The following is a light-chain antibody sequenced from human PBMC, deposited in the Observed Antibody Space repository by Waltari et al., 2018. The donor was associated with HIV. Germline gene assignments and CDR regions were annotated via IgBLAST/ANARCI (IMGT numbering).Light chain of an antibody. Sequence: QSVLTQPPSASGTPGQRVTISCSGSSSNVGSTPVNWYQQLPGTAPKLLIYNTDHRPSGVPDRFSGSRSGTSASLAFSGLQSEDEADYYCATWDDRLNGVIFGGGTKLTVL. J-gene: IGLJ2*01. CDR3: ATWDDRLNGVI. V-gene: IGLV1-44*01. CDR2: NTD. CDR1: SSNVGSTP.